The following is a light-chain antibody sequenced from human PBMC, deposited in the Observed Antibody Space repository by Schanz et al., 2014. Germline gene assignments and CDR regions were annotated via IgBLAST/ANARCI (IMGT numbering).Light chain of an antibody. J-gene: IGKJ2*01. Sequence: EIVMTQSPATLSVSPGERATLSCRASQSVSSNLAWYQQKPGQAPRLLIYGASSRATGIPDRFSGSGSGTDFTLTISRLEPEDFAVYYCQHYGSSPPYTFGQGTNLEIK. CDR3: QHYGSSPPYT. V-gene: IGKV3-20*01. CDR1: QSVSSN. CDR2: GAS.